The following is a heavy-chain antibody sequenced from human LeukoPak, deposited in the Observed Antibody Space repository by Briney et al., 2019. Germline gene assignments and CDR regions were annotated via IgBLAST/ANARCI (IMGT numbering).Heavy chain of an antibody. CDR3: ARGITFGGVIEGIDY. J-gene: IGHJ4*02. V-gene: IGHV1-2*06. CDR2: INPNSGGT. CDR1: GYTFTGYY. D-gene: IGHD3-16*02. Sequence: ASVKVSCKASGYTFTGYYMHWVRQAPGQGLEWMGRINPNSGGTNYAQKFQGRVTMTRDTSISTAYMELSRLRSDDTAVYYCARGITFGGVIEGIDYWGQGTLVTVSS.